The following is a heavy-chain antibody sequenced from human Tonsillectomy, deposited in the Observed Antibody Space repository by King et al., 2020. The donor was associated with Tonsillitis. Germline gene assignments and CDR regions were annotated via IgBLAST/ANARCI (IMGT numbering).Heavy chain of an antibody. V-gene: IGHV3-74*01. D-gene: IGHD6-19*01. J-gene: IGHJ5*02. Sequence: VQLVESRGGLVQPGGSLRLSCAASGFTFSSYWMHWVRQAPGKGLVWVSRINSDGSRTSYADSVKGRFTISRDNAKNTLYLQMNSLRAEDTALYYCASSPKGGWCFSWGQGTLVTVSS. CDR3: ASSPKGGWCFS. CDR1: GFTFSSYW. CDR2: INSDGSRT.